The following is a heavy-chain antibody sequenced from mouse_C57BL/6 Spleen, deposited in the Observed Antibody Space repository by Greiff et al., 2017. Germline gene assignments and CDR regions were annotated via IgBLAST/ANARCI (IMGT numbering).Heavy chain of an antibody. CDR1: GYTFTSYT. CDR3: AREDDYGFAY. D-gene: IGHD2-4*01. V-gene: IGHV1-4*01. CDR2: INPSSGYT. Sequence: QVQLQQSGAELARPGASVKMSCKASGYTFTSYTMHWVNQRPGQGLEWIGYINPSSGYTKYNQKFKDKATLTADKSSSTAYMQLSSLTSEDSAVYYCAREDDYGFAYWGQGTLVTVSA. J-gene: IGHJ3*01.